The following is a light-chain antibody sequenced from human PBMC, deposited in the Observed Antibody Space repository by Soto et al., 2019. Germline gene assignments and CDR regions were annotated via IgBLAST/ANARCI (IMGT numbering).Light chain of an antibody. Sequence: ILLQRYPSTLSCSPRISAPLSCRAGQGVTTNFAWYQQKSGQSPRLLIYDVSIRATGVPARFSGTVSQTDVTLTIRGLESEDSAIYFCHQYNNWPFSFGQGPRLEIK. CDR2: DVS. CDR1: QGVTTN. J-gene: IGKJ5*01. V-gene: IGKV3-15*01. CDR3: HQYNNWPFS.